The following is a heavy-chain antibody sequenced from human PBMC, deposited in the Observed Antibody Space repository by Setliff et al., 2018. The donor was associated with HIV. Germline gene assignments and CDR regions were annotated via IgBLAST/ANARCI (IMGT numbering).Heavy chain of an antibody. D-gene: IGHD3-16*01. V-gene: IGHV1-2*02. Sequence: EASVKVSCKASGYTFTGYYMHWVRQAPGQGLEWMGWINPNNGGTNYAQKFQGRVTMTRDTSISTAYMELSRLRSDDTAVYYCARDQPGGNFDYWGQGTLVTVSS. CDR2: INPNNGGT. CDR3: ARDQPGGNFDY. J-gene: IGHJ4*02. CDR1: GYTFTGYY.